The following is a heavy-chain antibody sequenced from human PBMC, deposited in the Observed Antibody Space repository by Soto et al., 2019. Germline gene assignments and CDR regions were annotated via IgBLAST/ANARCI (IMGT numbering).Heavy chain of an antibody. Sequence: PGGSLRLSCAASGFTFSSYAMNWVRQAPGKGLEWVSAISGSGGRTYYADSVKGRFTISSDSSKNTLYLQMNSLRAEDTAVYYCAKATYDRGGYYGFQYFHSWGQGSLVTVSS. D-gene: IGHD3-22*01. CDR1: GFTFSSYA. CDR2: ISGSGGRT. J-gene: IGHJ4*02. V-gene: IGHV3-23*01. CDR3: AKATYDRGGYYGFQYFHS.